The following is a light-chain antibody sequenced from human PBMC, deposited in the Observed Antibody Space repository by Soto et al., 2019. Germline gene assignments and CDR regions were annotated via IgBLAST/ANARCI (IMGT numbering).Light chain of an antibody. CDR3: TSYTRSNIYV. CDR1: SSDICAFNY. V-gene: IGLV2-14*01. CDR2: EVN. Sequence: QSALTQPASVSGSPGQSITISCTGSSSDICAFNYVSWYRNHPGKAPKLMIYEVNKRPSGVSNRFSGSKSDNTASLTISGLQAEDEADYYCTSYTRSNIYVFGPGTKVTVL. J-gene: IGLJ1*01.